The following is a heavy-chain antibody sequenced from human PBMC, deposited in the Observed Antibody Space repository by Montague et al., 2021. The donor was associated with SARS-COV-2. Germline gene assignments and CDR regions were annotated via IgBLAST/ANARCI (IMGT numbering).Heavy chain of an antibody. CDR3: ARHGGNDAFDI. J-gene: IGHJ3*02. CDR1: GGSIGAYY. D-gene: IGHD4-23*01. CDR2: IDNSGST. Sequence: SETLSLTCTASGGSIGAYYWSWIRQPPGKGLEWIGYIDNSGSTNXNPSLESRVPMSVDTSKNQFSLKLNSVTAADTAVYYCARHGGNDAFDIWGRGTMVTVSS. V-gene: IGHV4-59*01.